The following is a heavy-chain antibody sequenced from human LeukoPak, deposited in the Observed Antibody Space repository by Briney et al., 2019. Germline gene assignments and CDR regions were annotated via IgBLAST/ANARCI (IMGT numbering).Heavy chain of an antibody. Sequence: SGGSLRLSCAASGFTFSSYAMSWVRQAPGKGLEWVSAISGSGGSTYYADSVEGRFTISRDNSKNTLYLQMNSLRAEDTAVYYCARDPSWTTVTTSGRTLSRYFDYWGQGTLVTVSS. J-gene: IGHJ4*02. CDR2: ISGSGGST. D-gene: IGHD4-17*01. V-gene: IGHV3-23*01. CDR1: GFTFSSYA. CDR3: ARDPSWTTVTTSGRTLSRYFDY.